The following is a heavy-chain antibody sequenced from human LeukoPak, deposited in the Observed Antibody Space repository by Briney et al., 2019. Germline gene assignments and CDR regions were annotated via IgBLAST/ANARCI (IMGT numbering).Heavy chain of an antibody. CDR3: AKDQGYYSLDY. J-gene: IGHJ4*02. CDR2: IWSDASNQ. D-gene: IGHD3-22*01. CDR1: GFSFSTYA. V-gene: IGHV3-33*06. Sequence: GGSLRLSCAASGFSFSTYAMHWVRQAPGKGLDWVAMIWSDASNQYYADSVKGRFTISRDNSKNTLYLQLNSLRAEDTAVYYCAKDQGYYSLDYWGQGTLVTVSS.